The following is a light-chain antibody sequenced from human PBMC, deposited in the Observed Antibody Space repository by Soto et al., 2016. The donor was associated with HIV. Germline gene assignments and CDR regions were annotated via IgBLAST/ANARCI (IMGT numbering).Light chain of an antibody. Sequence: IQMTQSPSSLSASVGDRVTITCRASQTISSSLNWYQQKPEKAPKLLIYAASALASGVPSRFSGSGSGTDFTLTITTLQPEDFATYYCLQDYSYPRTFGQGTKVEIK. J-gene: IGKJ1*01. CDR2: AAS. CDR1: QTISSS. CDR3: LQDYSYPRT. V-gene: IGKV1-6*01.